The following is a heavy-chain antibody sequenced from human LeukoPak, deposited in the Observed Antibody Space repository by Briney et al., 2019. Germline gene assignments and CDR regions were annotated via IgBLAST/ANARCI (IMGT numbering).Heavy chain of an antibody. J-gene: IGHJ3*02. V-gene: IGHV3-30-3*01. CDR2: ISSDGSNK. CDR1: GFTFSSYA. Sequence: PGGSLRLSCAASGFTFSSYAMHWVRQAPGKGLEWVAVISSDGSNKYYADSVKGRFTISRDNSKNTLYLQMNSLRAEDTAVYYCARGKGRPVQPLDAFDIWGQGTMVTVSS. D-gene: IGHD2-2*01. CDR3: ARGKGRPVQPLDAFDI.